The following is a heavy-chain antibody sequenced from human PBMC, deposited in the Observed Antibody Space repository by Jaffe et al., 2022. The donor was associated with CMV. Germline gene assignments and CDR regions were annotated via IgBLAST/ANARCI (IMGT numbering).Heavy chain of an antibody. Sequence: QVQLQESGPGLVKPSETLSLTCTVSGGSISSYYWSWIRQPAGKGLEWIGRIYTSGSTNYNPSLKSRVTMSVDTSKNQFSLKLSSVTAADTAVYYCARGGAYCSSTSCFHGWFDPWGQGTLVTVSS. D-gene: IGHD2-2*01. CDR3: ARGGAYCSSTSCFHGWFDP. J-gene: IGHJ5*02. V-gene: IGHV4-4*07. CDR1: GGSISSYY. CDR2: IYTSGST.